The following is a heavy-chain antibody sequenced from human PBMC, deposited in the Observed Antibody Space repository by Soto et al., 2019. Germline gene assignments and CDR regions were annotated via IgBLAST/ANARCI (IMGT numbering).Heavy chain of an antibody. CDR2: TYTNGS. CDR1: GFILSHNF. J-gene: IGHJ5*02. CDR3: ARNGGAPGGSHP. D-gene: IGHD3-10*01. Sequence: SGGSLRLSCAASGFILSHNFINWVRQAPGKGLEWVSVTYTNGSDYADSVKGRFTISRDSAKNTLYLQMDNLRVEDTAIYYCARNGGAPGGSHPWGQATLVTLSS. V-gene: IGHV3-53*01.